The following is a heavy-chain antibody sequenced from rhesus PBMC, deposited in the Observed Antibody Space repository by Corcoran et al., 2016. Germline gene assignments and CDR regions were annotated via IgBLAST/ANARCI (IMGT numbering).Heavy chain of an antibody. J-gene: IGHJ6*01. Sequence: EVQLVQSGAEVKRPGESLKISCKTSGYSFTSYWISWVCHMHGKGLEWMGVSGSSDSDPRDGRSIQGQVTISADKSINPTYLQWCSLKASDSATYYCAKYGDPYYGLDSWGQGVVVTVSS. V-gene: IGHV5-2*01. CDR2: SGSSDSDP. CDR3: AKYGDPYYGLDS. CDR1: GYSFTSYW. D-gene: IGHD3-9*01.